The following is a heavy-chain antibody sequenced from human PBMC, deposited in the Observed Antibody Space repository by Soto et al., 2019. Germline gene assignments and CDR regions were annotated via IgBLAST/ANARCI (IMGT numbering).Heavy chain of an antibody. CDR3: ARDRGQYYDILTGYYRRYYYYYYGMDV. J-gene: IGHJ6*02. V-gene: IGHV3-11*06. CDR2: ISSSSSYT. Sequence: SLRLSCSASVFTCSDYYMGWIRQAPGKGLEWVSYISSSSSYTNYADSVKGRFTISRDNAKNSLYLQMNSLRAEDTAVYYCARDRGQYYDILTGYYRRYYYYYYGMDVWGQGTTVTVSS. D-gene: IGHD3-9*01. CDR1: VFTCSDYY.